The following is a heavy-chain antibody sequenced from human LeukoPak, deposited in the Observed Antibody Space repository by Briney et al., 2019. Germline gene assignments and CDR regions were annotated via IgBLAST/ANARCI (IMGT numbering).Heavy chain of an antibody. D-gene: IGHD2-2*01. CDR2: IYYSGST. Sequence: SETLSLTCTVSDGSISSYYWSWIRQPPGKGLEWIGYIYYSGSTNYNPSLKSRVTISVDTSKNQFSLKLSSVTAADTAVYYCARVVYCSSTSCTGFDPWGQGTLVTVSS. CDR1: DGSISSYY. V-gene: IGHV4-59*01. J-gene: IGHJ5*02. CDR3: ARVVYCSSTSCTGFDP.